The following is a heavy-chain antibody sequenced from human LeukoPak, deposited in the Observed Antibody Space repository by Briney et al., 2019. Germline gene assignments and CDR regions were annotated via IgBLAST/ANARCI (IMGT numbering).Heavy chain of an antibody. V-gene: IGHV4-34*01. Sequence: SETLSLTCAVYGGSFSGYYWNWIRQPPGKGLEWIGEINHSGSTNYNPSLKSRVTISVDTSKNQFSLKLSSVTAADTAVYYCARGGATMVRGVHGYWGQGTLVAVSS. CDR3: ARGGATMVRGVHGY. D-gene: IGHD3-10*01. J-gene: IGHJ4*02. CDR1: GGSFSGYY. CDR2: INHSGST.